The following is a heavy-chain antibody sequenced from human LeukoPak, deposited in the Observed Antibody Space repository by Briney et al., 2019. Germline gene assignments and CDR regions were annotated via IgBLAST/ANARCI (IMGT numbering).Heavy chain of an antibody. V-gene: IGHV3-23*01. CDR3: AKCPYSGSWAVLDI. D-gene: IGHD1-26*01. Sequence: GGSLSLSCVASGFTFSSYAMSWVRQAPGRGLEWVSAISGSGGGTYYADSVKGPFTISRDNSKNTLYLQMNSLRAEDTAVYYCAKCPYSGSWAVLDIWGQGTMVTVSS. J-gene: IGHJ3*02. CDR2: ISGSGGGT. CDR1: GFTFSSYA.